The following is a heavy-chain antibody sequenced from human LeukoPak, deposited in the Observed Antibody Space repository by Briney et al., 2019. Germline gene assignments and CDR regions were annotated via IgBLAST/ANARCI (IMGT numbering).Heavy chain of an antibody. Sequence: SETLSLTCTVSGGSISSYYWSWIRQSPWKGLEWIGYIYYSGSTNYTPSLKSRVTISVDTSKNQFSLKLTSVTAADTAVYYCARLGCSGGSCYDDYWGQGTLVTVSS. V-gene: IGHV4-59*08. CDR1: GGSISSYY. D-gene: IGHD2-15*01. CDR2: IYYSGST. J-gene: IGHJ4*02. CDR3: ARLGCSGGSCYDDY.